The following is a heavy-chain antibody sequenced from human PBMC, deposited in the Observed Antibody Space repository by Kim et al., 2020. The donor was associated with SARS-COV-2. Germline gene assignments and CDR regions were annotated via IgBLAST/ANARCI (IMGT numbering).Heavy chain of an antibody. CDR1: GYTFTSYG. CDR3: ARLGDYDILTGYYAFDI. Sequence: ASVKVSCKASGYTFTSYGISWVRQAPGQGLEWMGWISAYNGNTNYAQKLQGRVTMTTDTSTSTAYMELRSLRSDDTAVYYCARLGDYDILTGYYAFDICGQGTMVTVSS. V-gene: IGHV1-18*01. CDR2: ISAYNGNT. J-gene: IGHJ3*02. D-gene: IGHD3-9*01.